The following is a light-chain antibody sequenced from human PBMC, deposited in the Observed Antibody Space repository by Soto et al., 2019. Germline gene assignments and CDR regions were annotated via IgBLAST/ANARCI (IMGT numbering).Light chain of an antibody. CDR2: EVS. CDR1: SSDVGGYNY. Sequence: QSVLTQPASVSGSPGQWITISCTGTSSDVGGYNYVSWYQQNPGKAPKLMIYEVSNRPSGVSNRFSGSKSGNMASLTISGLQAEDEADYYCSSYTINRTYVFGTGTKVNVL. CDR3: SSYTINRTYV. J-gene: IGLJ1*01. V-gene: IGLV2-14*01.